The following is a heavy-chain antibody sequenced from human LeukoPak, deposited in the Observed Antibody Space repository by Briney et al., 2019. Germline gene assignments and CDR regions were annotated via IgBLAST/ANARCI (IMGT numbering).Heavy chain of an antibody. V-gene: IGHV1-2*02. Sequence: ASVKVSCKASGYIFTAYYIHWVRQAPGQGLEWMGWINPNSGGINYAQDFQGRVTMTRDTSISTAYMELSRLRSDDTAVYYCARDHNNAMDVWGQGTTVIVS. CDR1: GYIFTAYY. CDR3: ARDHNNAMDV. D-gene: IGHD1-14*01. J-gene: IGHJ6*02. CDR2: INPNSGGI.